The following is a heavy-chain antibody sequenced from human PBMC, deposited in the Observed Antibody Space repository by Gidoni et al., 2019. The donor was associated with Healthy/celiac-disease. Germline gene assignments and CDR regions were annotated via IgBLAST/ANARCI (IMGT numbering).Heavy chain of an antibody. V-gene: IGHV3-30-3*01. CDR2: ISYDGSNK. J-gene: IGHJ6*02. CDR1: GFTFSSYA. CDR3: ARDYQLLWFGGNYGMDV. D-gene: IGHD3-10*01. Sequence: QVQLVESGGGVVQPGRSLILSCAASGFTFSSYAMHWVRQAPGKGLEWVAVISYDGSNKDYADSVKGRFTISRDNAKNTLYLQMNSLRAEDTAVYYCARDYQLLWFGGNYGMDVWGQGTTVTVSS.